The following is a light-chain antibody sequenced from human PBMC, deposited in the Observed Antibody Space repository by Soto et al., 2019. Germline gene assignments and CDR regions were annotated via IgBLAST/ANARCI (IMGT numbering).Light chain of an antibody. Sequence: EIVMTQSPATLSVSPGERAALSCRASQSVSSRLAWYQQKPGQAPRLLIYGASTRATGIPARFSGSGSGTELTLTISSLQSEDFAVYYCQQYYNWPPWTFGQGTKVEIK. J-gene: IGKJ1*01. CDR2: GAS. V-gene: IGKV3-15*01. CDR3: QQYYNWPPWT. CDR1: QSVSSR.